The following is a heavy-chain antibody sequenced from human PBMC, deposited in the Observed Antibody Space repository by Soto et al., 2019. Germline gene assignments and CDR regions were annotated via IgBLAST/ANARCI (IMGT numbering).Heavy chain of an antibody. CDR1: GFTFRSYS. J-gene: IGHJ4*02. CDR2: ISGDTRAI. D-gene: IGHD2-2*01. Sequence: GGSLRLSCAAPGFTFRSYSMNWVRQAPGKGLEWVSYISGDTRAIYYADSVKGRFAISRDNAKNSLYLQMNSLKDEDTAVYFCARDRHYAYDYWGQGTLVTVSS. V-gene: IGHV3-48*02. CDR3: ARDRHYAYDY.